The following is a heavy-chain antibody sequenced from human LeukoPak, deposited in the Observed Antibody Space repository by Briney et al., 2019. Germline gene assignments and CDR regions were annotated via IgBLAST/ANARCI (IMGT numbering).Heavy chain of an antibody. CDR3: ARATYDSSAVDAFGI. D-gene: IGHD3-22*01. CDR1: GFTFRDYF. Sequence: PGGSLRLSCAASGFTFRDYFMSWIRQAPGKGLEWVAYTNTAGNTIYYADSVKGRFTISRDNAKNSLYLQMNTLRAEDTAVYYCARATYDSSAVDAFGIWGQGTMVTVSP. CDR2: TNTAGNTI. V-gene: IGHV3-11*01. J-gene: IGHJ3*02.